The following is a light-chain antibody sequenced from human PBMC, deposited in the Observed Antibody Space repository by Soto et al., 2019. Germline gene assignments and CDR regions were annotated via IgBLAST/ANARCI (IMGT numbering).Light chain of an antibody. J-gene: IGKJ2*01. CDR2: GAS. CDR1: QSLNSGY. CDR3: QQYGSAPYT. Sequence: IVLTQSPGTLSLSPGEGASVSCRASQSLNSGYLAWYQQKPGQAPRLLSYGASSRASGIPDRFRGSRSGTNFTLSISRLEPEDFAVYFCQQYGSAPYTFGQGTTLEIK. V-gene: IGKV3-20*01.